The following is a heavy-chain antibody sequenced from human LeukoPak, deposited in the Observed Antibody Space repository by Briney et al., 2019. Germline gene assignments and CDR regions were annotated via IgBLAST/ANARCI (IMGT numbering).Heavy chain of an antibody. D-gene: IGHD1-1*01. CDR3: ASGTNSQIDY. J-gene: IGHJ4*02. Sequence: PGGSLRLSCAASGFTFSSYSMNWVRQAPGKGLEWVSYISSSSSTIYYADSVKGRFTISRDNAKNSLYLQMNSLRSEDTAVYYCASGTNSQIDYWGQGTLVTVSS. CDR2: ISSSSSTI. CDR1: GFTFSSYS. V-gene: IGHV3-48*01.